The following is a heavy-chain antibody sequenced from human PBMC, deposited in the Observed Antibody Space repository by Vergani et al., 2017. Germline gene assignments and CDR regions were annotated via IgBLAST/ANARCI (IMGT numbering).Heavy chain of an antibody. V-gene: IGHV3-23*04. J-gene: IGHJ5*02. CDR1: GFTFSSYA. CDR3: ARASYSSGYHLSGTWFDP. CDR2: ISGSGGST. Sequence: EVQLVESGGGLVQPGGSLRLSCAASGFTFSSYAMSWVRQAPGKGLEWVSAISGSGGSTYYADSVKGRFTISRDNSKNTLYLQMNSLRAEDTAVYYCARASYSSGYHLSGTWFDPWGQGTLVTVSS. D-gene: IGHD6-25*01.